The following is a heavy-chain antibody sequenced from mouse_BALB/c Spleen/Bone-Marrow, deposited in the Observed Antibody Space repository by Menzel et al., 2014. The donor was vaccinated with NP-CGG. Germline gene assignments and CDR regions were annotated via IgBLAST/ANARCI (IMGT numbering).Heavy chain of an antibody. D-gene: IGHD2-1*01. CDR2: INPSSGYT. Sequence: QVQLQQPGAAPARPGASVNTSCRASGYPFTTYTMHWVKQRPGQGLEWIGYINPSSGYTYYNQKFKDKATLTADKSSSAAYLQLSSLTAEDSAVYYCARVYGNYDAMDYWGQGTSVTVSS. V-gene: IGHV1-4*01. CDR1: GYPFTTYT. CDR3: ARVYGNYDAMDY. J-gene: IGHJ4*01.